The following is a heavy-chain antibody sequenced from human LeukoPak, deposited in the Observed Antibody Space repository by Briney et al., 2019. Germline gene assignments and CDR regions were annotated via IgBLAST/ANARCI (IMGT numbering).Heavy chain of an antibody. J-gene: IGHJ3*02. Sequence: SGPTLVNPTQTLTLTCAFSGFSLTTRGVGVGWIRQPPGKALEWLALIYWDDDKRYSPSLKSRLTITKDTSKKQVVLTVTNLDPVDTATYYCARLAYYDNSGSSRPFDIWGRGTRVTVSS. V-gene: IGHV2-5*02. CDR2: IYWDDDK. CDR3: ARLAYYDNSGSSRPFDI. CDR1: GFSLTTRGVG. D-gene: IGHD3-22*01.